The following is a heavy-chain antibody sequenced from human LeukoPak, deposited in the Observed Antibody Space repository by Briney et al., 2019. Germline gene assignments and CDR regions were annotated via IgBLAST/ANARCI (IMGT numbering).Heavy chain of an antibody. J-gene: IGHJ4*02. CDR2: MYTSGST. Sequence: SETLSLTCTVSGGSISSYYWSWIRQPAGKGLEWIGRMYTSGSTTYNPSLKSRVTMSVDTSKNQFSLKLSSVTAADTAVYYCARDHSAYNFDYWGQGTLVTVSS. V-gene: IGHV4-4*07. CDR1: GGSISSYY. CDR3: ARDHSAYNFDY. D-gene: IGHD3-16*01.